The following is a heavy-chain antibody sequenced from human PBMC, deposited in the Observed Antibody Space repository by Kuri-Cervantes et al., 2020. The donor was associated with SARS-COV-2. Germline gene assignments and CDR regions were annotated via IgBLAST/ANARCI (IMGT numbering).Heavy chain of an antibody. J-gene: IGHJ6*02. CDR3: ARSLYGGTSWYYGMDV. CDR2: IWYDGSNK. Sequence: GGLLRLSCAASGFTFSSYAMHWVRQAPGKGLEWVAVIWYDGSNKYHADSVKGRFTISRDNSKNTRYLQMNSLRAEDTAVYYCARSLYGGTSWYYGMDVWGQGTTVTVSS. V-gene: IGHV3-33*01. D-gene: IGHD4-23*01. CDR1: GFTFSSYA.